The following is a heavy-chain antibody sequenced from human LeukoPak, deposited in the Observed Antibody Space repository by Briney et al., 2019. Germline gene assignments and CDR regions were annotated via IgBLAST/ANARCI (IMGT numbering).Heavy chain of an antibody. Sequence: SVKVSCKASGGTFSSYAISWVRQAPGQGLEWMGGIIPIFGATNYAQKFQGRVTITADESTSTAYMELSSLRSDDTAVYFCARDKKAVAGVDYFDYWGQGTLVTVSS. CDR1: GGTFSSYA. CDR3: ARDKKAVAGVDYFDY. CDR2: IIPIFGAT. D-gene: IGHD6-19*01. V-gene: IGHV1-69*01. J-gene: IGHJ4*02.